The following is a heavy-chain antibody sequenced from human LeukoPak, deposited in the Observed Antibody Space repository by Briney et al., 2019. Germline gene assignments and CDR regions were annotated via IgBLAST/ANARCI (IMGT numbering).Heavy chain of an antibody. CDR2: IYHSGTT. D-gene: IGHD3-22*01. CDR3: AREAQQYYDSSGYL. V-gene: IGHV4-30-2*01. J-gene: IGHJ2*01. CDR1: GGSISSGGYS. Sequence: SQTLSLTCAVSGGSISSGGYSWNWIRQPPGKGLEWIGYIYHSGTTHYNPSLKSRVTISVDRSKNQFSLKLSSVTAADTAVYYCAREAQQYYDSSGYLWGRGTLVTVSS.